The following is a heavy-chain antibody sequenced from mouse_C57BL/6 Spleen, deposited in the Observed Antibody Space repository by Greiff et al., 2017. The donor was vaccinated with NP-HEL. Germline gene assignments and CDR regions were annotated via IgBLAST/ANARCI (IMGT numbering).Heavy chain of an antibody. J-gene: IGHJ3*01. V-gene: IGHV1-31*01. CDR3: ARSLIYDGYYGFAY. CDR1: GYSFTGYY. Sequence: EVQLQQSGPELVKPGASVKISCKASGYSFTGYYMHWVKQSHGNILDWIGFIYPYNGVSSYNQKFKGKATLTVDKSSSTAYMELRSLTSEDSAVYYCARSLIYDGYYGFAYWGQGTLVTVSA. D-gene: IGHD2-3*01. CDR2: IYPYNGVS.